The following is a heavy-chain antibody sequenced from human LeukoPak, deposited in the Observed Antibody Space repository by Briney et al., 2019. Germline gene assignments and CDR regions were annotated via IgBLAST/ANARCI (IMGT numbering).Heavy chain of an antibody. CDR1: VSTFTDYD. CDR3: ARMVDGDYGSDF. V-gene: IGHV1-2*02. J-gene: IGHJ4*02. D-gene: IGHD4-17*01. Sequence: GASVKLSCTPSVSTFTDYDMHWVRQSPGQGVEWMGRRSPNSNGTNYGRKYKGMVTLNSDTSISTAYMKLSRLRVDDAAVYYCARMVDGDYGSDFWVQGTVATV. CDR2: RSPNSNGT.